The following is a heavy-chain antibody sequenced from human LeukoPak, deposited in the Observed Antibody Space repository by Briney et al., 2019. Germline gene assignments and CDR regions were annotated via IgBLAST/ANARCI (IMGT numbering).Heavy chain of an antibody. Sequence: GGSLRLSCAASGFTFSSHAMSWVRQAPGKGLEWVSAISTTGGTTYYADSVKGRFTISRDNSKNTLYLQMNRLRAEDTAVYYCAKDRPSAMITFGGALDYWGQGTLVTVSS. V-gene: IGHV3-23*01. D-gene: IGHD3-16*01. J-gene: IGHJ4*02. CDR1: GFTFSSHA. CDR2: ISTTGGTT. CDR3: AKDRPSAMITFGGALDY.